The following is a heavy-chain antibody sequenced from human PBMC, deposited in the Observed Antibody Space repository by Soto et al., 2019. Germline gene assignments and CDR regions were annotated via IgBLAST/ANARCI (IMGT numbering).Heavy chain of an antibody. CDR1: GDSISTVDYF. CDR3: ARGRYCLTGRCFPNWFDS. J-gene: IGHJ5*01. Sequence: SETLSFTCSVSGDSISTVDYFWAWIRQPPGQALEYIGYIYKSATTYYNPSFESRVAISLDASKSQFSLNVTSVTAADTAVYFCARGRYCLTGRCFPNWFDSWGQGTLVTVSS. V-gene: IGHV4-30-4*08. CDR2: IYKSATT. D-gene: IGHD2-15*01.